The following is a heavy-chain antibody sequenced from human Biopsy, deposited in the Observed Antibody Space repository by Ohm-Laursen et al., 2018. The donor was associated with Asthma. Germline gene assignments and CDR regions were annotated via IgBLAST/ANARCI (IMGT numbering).Heavy chain of an antibody. CDR3: ARFKRGYSYGYAGVFDY. D-gene: IGHD5-18*01. CDR2: ISYDGSNK. CDR1: GFTFSTYA. Sequence: LGLSCSASGFTFSTYAMHWVRQAPGKGLEWVAVISYDGSNKYYADSVKGRFTISRDNSKNTLYLQMNSLRGDDTAVYYCARFKRGYSYGYAGVFDYWGQGTLVTVSS. V-gene: IGHV3-30-3*01. J-gene: IGHJ4*02.